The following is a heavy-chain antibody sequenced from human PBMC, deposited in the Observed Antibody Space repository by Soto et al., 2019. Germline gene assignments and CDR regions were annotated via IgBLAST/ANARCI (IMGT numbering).Heavy chain of an antibody. J-gene: IGHJ4*02. D-gene: IGHD6-13*01. CDR3: AIGRIAADGTIDDY. V-gene: IGHV3-33*01. CDR2: IWYDGRNK. Sequence: GGSLRLSCAASGFTFSSYGMHWVRQAPGKGLEWVAVIWYDGRNKYYAYSVRGGFTIARDNSKNTLYLQMNGLRAEDTAVYYCAIGRIAADGTIDDYWGQGTLVTVSS. CDR1: GFTFSSYG.